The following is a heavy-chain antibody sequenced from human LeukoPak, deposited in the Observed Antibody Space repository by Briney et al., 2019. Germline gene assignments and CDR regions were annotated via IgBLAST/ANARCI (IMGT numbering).Heavy chain of an antibody. CDR1: GGSISSSSYY. D-gene: IGHD5-18*01. Sequence: PSETLSLTCTVSGGSISSSSYYWGWVRQAPGKGLEWVSAISGSGGNTYYADSVKGRFTISRDNSKNTLYLQMNSLRAEDTAIYYCAKDRYSYGPRWGQGTLVTVSS. CDR3: AKDRYSYGPR. V-gene: IGHV3-23*01. CDR2: ISGSGGNT. J-gene: IGHJ4*02.